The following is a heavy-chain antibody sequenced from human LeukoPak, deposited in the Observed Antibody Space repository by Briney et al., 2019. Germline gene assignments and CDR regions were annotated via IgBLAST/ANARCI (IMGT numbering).Heavy chain of an antibody. J-gene: IGHJ6*03. Sequence: GGSLRLSCAASGFTFSTYWMSWVRQAPGKGLEWVANIRQDGSEHYYVDSVKGRFTISRDNAKHSLFLQMNSLRAEDTAVYYCARVAVIYYYYMEVWGKGTTVTVSS. CDR2: IRQDGSEH. D-gene: IGHD2/OR15-2a*01. V-gene: IGHV3-7*01. CDR3: ARVAVIYYYYMEV. CDR1: GFTFSTYW.